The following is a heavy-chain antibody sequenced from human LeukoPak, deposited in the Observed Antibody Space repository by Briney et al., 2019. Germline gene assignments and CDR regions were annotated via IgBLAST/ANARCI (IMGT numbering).Heavy chain of an antibody. J-gene: IGHJ4*02. V-gene: IGHV4-59*11. CDR2: IYYTGKT. Sequence: SETLSLTCAVSGGSITNHFWSWIRQPPGRGLEWIGYIYYTGKTNYNPSLKSRVTLSLDKSKNQFSLQLGSVTAADTAVYYCAKSYSNYPPYFDYWGQGTLVTVSS. CDR3: AKSYSNYPPYFDY. D-gene: IGHD4-11*01. CDR1: GGSITNHF.